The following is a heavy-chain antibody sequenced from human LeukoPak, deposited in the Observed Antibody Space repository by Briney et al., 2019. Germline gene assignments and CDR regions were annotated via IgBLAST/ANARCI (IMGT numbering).Heavy chain of an antibody. D-gene: IGHD5-18*01. CDR1: GGSFSGYY. V-gene: IGHV4-34*01. J-gene: IGHJ6*03. Sequence: SETLSLTCAVYGGSFSGYYWSWIRQPPGKGLEWIGEINHSGSTNYNPSLKSRVTISVDTSKNQFSLKLSSVTAADTAVYYCARHTLWSGYYYYYMDVWGKGTTVTISS. CDR2: INHSGST. CDR3: ARHTLWSGYYYYYMDV.